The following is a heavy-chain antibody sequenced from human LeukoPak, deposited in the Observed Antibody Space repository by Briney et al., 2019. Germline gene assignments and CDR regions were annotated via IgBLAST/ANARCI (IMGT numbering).Heavy chain of an antibody. Sequence: PGGSLRLSCEASGFTFSSYWMSWVRQAPGKGLEWAANIKKDGSEKNYVDSVKGRFTISRDNAKTSVYLQMNSLGVEDTAVYYCARSLWPEDYWGRGTLVTVSS. D-gene: IGHD3-16*02. CDR1: GFTFSSYW. CDR2: IKKDGSEK. V-gene: IGHV3-7*01. J-gene: IGHJ4*02. CDR3: ARSLWPEDY.